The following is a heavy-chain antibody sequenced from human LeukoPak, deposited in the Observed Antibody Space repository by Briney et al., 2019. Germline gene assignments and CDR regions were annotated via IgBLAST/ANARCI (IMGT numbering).Heavy chain of an antibody. J-gene: IGHJ4*02. CDR3: AREVLGIPY. D-gene: IGHD7-27*01. Sequence: PGGSLRFSCAASGFTVSSNYMSWVRQAPGKGLEWVSVIYSGGRTYYADSVKGRFTISRDNSKNTLYLQMNSLRAEDTAVYYCAREVLGIPYWGQGTLVTVSS. V-gene: IGHV3-66*02. CDR2: IYSGGRT. CDR1: GFTVSSNY.